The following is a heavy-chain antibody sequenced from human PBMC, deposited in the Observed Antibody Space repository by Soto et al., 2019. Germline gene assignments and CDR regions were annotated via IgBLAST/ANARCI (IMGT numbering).Heavy chain of an antibody. J-gene: IGHJ5*02. Sequence: SETLSLTCAVYGGSFSGYYWSWIRQPPGKGLEWIGEINHSGSTNYNPSLKSRVAISVDTSKNQFSLKLSSVTAADTAVYYCAGEVPEQWNYVSLHWFDPWGQGTLVTVSS. D-gene: IGHD1-7*01. CDR2: INHSGST. V-gene: IGHV4-34*01. CDR3: AGEVPEQWNYVSLHWFDP. CDR1: GGSFSGYY.